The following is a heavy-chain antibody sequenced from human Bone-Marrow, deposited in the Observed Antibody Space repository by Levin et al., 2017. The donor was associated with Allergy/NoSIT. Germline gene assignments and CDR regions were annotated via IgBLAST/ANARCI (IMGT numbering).Heavy chain of an antibody. V-gene: IGHV3-23*01. CDR1: GFTFSSYA. Sequence: GGSLRLSCAASGFTFSSYAMSWVRQAPGKGLEWVSGISDSAGRTYPADSVKGRFIISRDNSKNTLYLEMNSLRAEDTAVYYCARMYFSGPVRAENNIEFWGRGTLVTVSS. CDR2: ISDSAGRT. J-gene: IGHJ4*02. CDR3: ARMYFSGPVRAENNIEF. D-gene: IGHD3-10*01.